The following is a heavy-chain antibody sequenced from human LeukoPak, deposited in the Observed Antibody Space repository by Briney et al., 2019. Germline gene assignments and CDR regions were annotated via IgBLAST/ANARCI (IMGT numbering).Heavy chain of an antibody. CDR3: AKDRQPDNGWDLDY. Sequence: GGALRLSCAASGFTFSTYAMRWVRQAPRKGLEWDSAIVGSDGSIYYADSVKGRLTNSRDNTKSTLYLQMNSLRAEDTAVYYCAKDRQPDNGWDLDYWGQGTLVTVST. V-gene: IGHV3-23*01. CDR1: GFTFSTYA. J-gene: IGHJ4*02. CDR2: IVGSDGSI. D-gene: IGHD6-19*01.